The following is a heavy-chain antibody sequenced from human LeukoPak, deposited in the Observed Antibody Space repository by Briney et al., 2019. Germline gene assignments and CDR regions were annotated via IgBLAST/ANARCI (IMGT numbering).Heavy chain of an antibody. CDR3: ARHFGPHYFDY. Sequence: SETLSLTCTVSGGSTSSYYWSWIRQPPGRGLEWIGYIYTSGNTNYNPSLKSRVTLSVDTSKNQFSLKLSSVTAADTAVYYCARHFGPHYFDYWGQGTLVTVSS. CDR2: IYTSGNT. V-gene: IGHV4-4*09. D-gene: IGHD3-3*01. J-gene: IGHJ4*02. CDR1: GGSTSSYY.